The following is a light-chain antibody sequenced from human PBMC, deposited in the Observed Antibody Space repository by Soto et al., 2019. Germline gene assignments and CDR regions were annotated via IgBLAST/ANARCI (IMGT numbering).Light chain of an antibody. Sequence: QSVLTQPPSASGTPGQRVNISCSGSSSNIGSNYVYWYQQLPGTAPKLLIYRNNQRPSGVPDRFAGSKSGTSASLAISGLRSEDEADYYCAAWDDSLSGAVFGGGTQLTVL. CDR2: RNN. J-gene: IGLJ7*01. CDR3: AAWDDSLSGAV. V-gene: IGLV1-47*01. CDR1: SSNIGSNY.